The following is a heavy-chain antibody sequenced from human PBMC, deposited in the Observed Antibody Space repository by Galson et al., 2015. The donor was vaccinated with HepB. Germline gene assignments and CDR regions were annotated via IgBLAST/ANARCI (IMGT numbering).Heavy chain of an antibody. Sequence: SLRLSCAVSGFIFSDYYMSWIRQTPGKGLEWISSISNDGKTVKYADSVKGRFTISGDNARKSLTLQMNSLRVEDTAIYYCAKTAGWFDPWSQGTLVTVSS. V-gene: IGHV3-11*01. CDR2: ISNDGKTV. CDR3: AKTAGWFDP. J-gene: IGHJ5*02. CDR1: GFIFSDYY. D-gene: IGHD1-14*01.